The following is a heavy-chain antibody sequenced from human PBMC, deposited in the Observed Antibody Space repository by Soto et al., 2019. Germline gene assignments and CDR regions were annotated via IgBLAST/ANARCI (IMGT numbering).Heavy chain of an antibody. D-gene: IGHD6-13*01. CDR1: GFTFSSYG. CDR3: AKDKVRSSSWYGDAFDI. J-gene: IGHJ3*02. CDR2: ISYDGSNK. Sequence: QAGGSLRLSCAASGFTFSSYGMHWVRQAPGKGLEWVAVISYDGSNKYYADSVKGRFTISRDNSKNTLYLQMNSLRAEDTAVYYCAKDKVRSSSWYGDAFDIWGQGTMVTV. V-gene: IGHV3-30*18.